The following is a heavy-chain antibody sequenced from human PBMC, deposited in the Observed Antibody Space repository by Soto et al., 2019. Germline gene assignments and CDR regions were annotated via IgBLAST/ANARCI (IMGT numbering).Heavy chain of an antibody. Sequence: SVKVCCKASGFTFTSSAMQWVGQGRGQRSEWIGGIVVGSGNTNYAQKFQGRVTITRDTSATTAYMQLSSLRAEDTAVYFCARARGGYCSGGACHEASFAPWGHRTLVTVSS. CDR3: ARARGGYCSGGACHEASFAP. V-gene: IGHV1-58*02. CDR1: GFTFTSSA. J-gene: IGHJ5*02. D-gene: IGHD2-15*01. CDR2: IVVGSGNT.